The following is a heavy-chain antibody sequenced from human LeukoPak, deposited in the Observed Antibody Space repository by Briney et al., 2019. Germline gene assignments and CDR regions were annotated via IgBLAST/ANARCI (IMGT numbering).Heavy chain of an antibody. D-gene: IGHD3-16*02. CDR1: GFTFSNYG. CDR2: ISYDGSNK. Sequence: PGGSLRLSCAASGFTFSNYGMYWVRQAPGKGLEWVAVISYDGSNKYYAESVKGRFTISRDNSKNTLYLQMNSLRAEDTAVFYCAKVCGFKITFGGVIDWGQGTPVTVSS. V-gene: IGHV3-30*18. J-gene: IGHJ4*02. CDR3: AKVCGFKITFGGVID.